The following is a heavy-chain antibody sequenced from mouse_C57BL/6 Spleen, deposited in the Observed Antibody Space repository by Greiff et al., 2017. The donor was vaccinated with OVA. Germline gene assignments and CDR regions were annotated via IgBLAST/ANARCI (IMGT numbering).Heavy chain of an antibody. CDR2: FHPYNDDT. CDR3: ARTYSNYGAWFAY. Sequence: VKLQESGAELVKPGASVKMSCKASGYTFTTYPIEWMKQNHGKSLEWIGNFHPYNDDTKYNEKFKGKATLTVEKSSSTVYLELSRLTSDDSAVYYCARTYSNYGAWFAYWGQGTLVTVSA. D-gene: IGHD2-5*01. J-gene: IGHJ3*01. V-gene: IGHV1-47*01. CDR1: GYTFTTYP.